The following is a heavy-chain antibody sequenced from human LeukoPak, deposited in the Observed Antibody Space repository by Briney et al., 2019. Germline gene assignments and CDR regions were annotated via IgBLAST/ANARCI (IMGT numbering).Heavy chain of an antibody. Sequence: QSGGSLRLSCVASGFTFDDYAMHWVRQDPGKGLEWVLSITWNGETASYAESVRGRFTIFRDNAGNSLYLQMNSLSGVDTALYYCAKDRAPYSYSGLDVWGQGTSVTVSS. J-gene: IGHJ6*02. CDR1: GFTFDDYA. CDR3: AKDRAPYSYSGLDV. V-gene: IGHV3-9*01. CDR2: ITWNGETA.